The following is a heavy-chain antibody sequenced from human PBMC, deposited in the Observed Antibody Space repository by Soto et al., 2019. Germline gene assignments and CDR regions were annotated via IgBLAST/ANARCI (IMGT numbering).Heavy chain of an antibody. J-gene: IGHJ4*02. CDR1: SGSISTYY. CDR3: AGGAAADFFDY. D-gene: IGHD6-13*01. V-gene: IGHV4-4*07. CDR2: IYSSGST. Sequence: QVQLQESGPGLVKASETLSLTCTVSSGSISTYYWSWIRQPAGKGLEWIGRIYSSGSTLYNPSLKSRVTMSVDTSKNQFSLKLTSVTAADTAVYLCAGGAAADFFDYWGQGTLVTVSS.